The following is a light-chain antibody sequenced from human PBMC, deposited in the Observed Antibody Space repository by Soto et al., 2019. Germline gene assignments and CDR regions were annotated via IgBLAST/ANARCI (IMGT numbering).Light chain of an antibody. CDR2: LNSDGSH. Sequence: QRVLTQSPSASASLGASVKLTCTLSSGHSSYAIAWHQQQPEKGPRYLMKLNSDGSHSKGDGIPDRFSGSSSGAERYLTISSLQSEDEADYYCQTWGTGVPVFGGGTKLTVL. CDR3: QTWGTGVPV. V-gene: IGLV4-69*01. J-gene: IGLJ2*01. CDR1: SGHSSYA.